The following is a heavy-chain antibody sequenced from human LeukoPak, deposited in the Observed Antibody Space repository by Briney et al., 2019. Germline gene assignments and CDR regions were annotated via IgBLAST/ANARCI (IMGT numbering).Heavy chain of an antibody. CDR2: ISWNSGSI. J-gene: IGHJ3*02. V-gene: IGHV3-9*01. CDR3: AKGGWYDILTGYYKHDAFDI. CDR1: GFTFDDYA. D-gene: IGHD3-9*01. Sequence: GGSLRLSCAASGFTFDDYAMHWVRQAPGKGLEWVSGISWNSGSIGYADSVKGRFTISRDNAKNSLYLQMNSLRAEDTALYYCAKGGWYDILTGYYKHDAFDIWGQGTMVTVS.